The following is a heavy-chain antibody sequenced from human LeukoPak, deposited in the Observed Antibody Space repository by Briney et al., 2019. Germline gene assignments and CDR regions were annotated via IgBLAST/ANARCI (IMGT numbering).Heavy chain of an antibody. CDR3: ATAYSGCYTYYFDY. CDR1: GFTFSTYE. CDR2: ISTGGSII. Sequence: GGSLRLSCAASGFTFSTYEMNWVRQAPGKGLEWVSYISTGGSIIYYADSVKGRFTISRDNAQNSLYLQMNSLRAEDTAVYYCATAYSGCYTYYFDYRGQGTLVTVSS. V-gene: IGHV3-48*03. D-gene: IGHD3-22*01. J-gene: IGHJ4*02.